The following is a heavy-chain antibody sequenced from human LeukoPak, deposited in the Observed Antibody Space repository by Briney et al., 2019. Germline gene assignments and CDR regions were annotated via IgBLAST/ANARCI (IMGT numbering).Heavy chain of an antibody. CDR2: IRSKTNSYAT. J-gene: IGHJ4*02. Sequence: GGSLKLSCAASGFTFSGSAMHWVRQASGKGLEWVGRIRSKTNSYATAYAASVRGRFTISRDDSKNTAYLQMNSLKTEDTAVYYCTRYYYDGSGYYYLFDYWGQGTLVTVSS. CDR1: GFTFSGSA. V-gene: IGHV3-73*01. D-gene: IGHD3-22*01. CDR3: TRYYYDGSGYYYLFDY.